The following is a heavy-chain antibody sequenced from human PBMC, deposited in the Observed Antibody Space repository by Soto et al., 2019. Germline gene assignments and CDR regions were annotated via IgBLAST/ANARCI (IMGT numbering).Heavy chain of an antibody. D-gene: IGHD3-3*01. J-gene: IGHJ4*02. Sequence: EVQLLESGGGLVQPGGSLRLSCASSGFTFSSYGMTWVRRPPGKGLEWVSAISGSGAATYYADSAQGRLTISRDNSNNTLYLQMNSLRAEDTAVYSCAKVLYGVVTYFDSWGQGTLVTVSS. CDR1: GFTFSSYG. V-gene: IGHV3-23*01. CDR3: AKVLYGVVTYFDS. CDR2: ISGSGAAT.